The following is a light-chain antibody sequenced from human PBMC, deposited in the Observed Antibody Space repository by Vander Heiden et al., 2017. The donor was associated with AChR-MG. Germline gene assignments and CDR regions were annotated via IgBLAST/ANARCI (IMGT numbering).Light chain of an antibody. CDR3: QQENSSPLP. V-gene: IGKV1-5*01. CDR2: DAS. Sequence: DIQMTQSPSTLSASVGDRVTITCRASQSISSWLAWYQQKPGKAPKLLIYDASRLESGVPSRFSGSGSGTEFTLTISILQPDDFATYYCQQENSSPLPFGGGTKVDIK. CDR1: QSISSW. J-gene: IGKJ4*01.